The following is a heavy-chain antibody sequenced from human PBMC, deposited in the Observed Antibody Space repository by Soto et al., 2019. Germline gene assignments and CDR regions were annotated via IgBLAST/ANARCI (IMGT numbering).Heavy chain of an antibody. CDR2: MFYSGLT. V-gene: IGHV4-39*01. J-gene: IGHJ6*02. CDR1: GYSVISSDYY. Sequence: SETLSLTCSVSGYSVISSDYYWAWIRQPPGKGLEWIGSMFYSGLTYYNPSLKSRVTLSVDTSKNQFSVRLNSVTAADTAVYYCAPLSVSLSGPYGIHVWGQGTTVTVSS. CDR3: APLSVSLSGPYGIHV. D-gene: IGHD2-15*01.